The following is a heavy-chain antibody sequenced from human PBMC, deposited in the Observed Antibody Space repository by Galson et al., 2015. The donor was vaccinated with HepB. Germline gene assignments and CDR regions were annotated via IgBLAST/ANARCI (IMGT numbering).Heavy chain of an antibody. V-gene: IGHV1-46*01. J-gene: IGHJ4*02. Sequence: SVKVSCKASGYTFTSNKMHWVRQAPGQGLEWMGIINPSDGATRHSQKFQGRVTMTRDASTSTVLMELSSLRSEDTAVYHCARDSRSWSVDYWGQGTLVTVSS. CDR1: GYTFTSNK. CDR3: ARDSRSWSVDY. CDR2: INPSDGAT. D-gene: IGHD6-13*01.